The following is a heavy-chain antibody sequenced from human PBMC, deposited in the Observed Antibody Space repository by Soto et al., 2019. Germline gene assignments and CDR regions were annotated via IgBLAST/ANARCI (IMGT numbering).Heavy chain of an antibody. V-gene: IGHV1-18*01. Sequence: GASVKVSCKASGYTFTSYGISWVRQAPGQGLEWMGWISAYNGNTNYAQKLQGRVTMTTDTSTSTAYMELRSLRSDDTAVYYCARDRSCSSTSCYSHYYYYYGMDVWGQGTTVTVSS. CDR3: ARDRSCSSTSCYSHYYYYYGMDV. D-gene: IGHD2-2*02. CDR2: ISAYNGNT. J-gene: IGHJ6*02. CDR1: GYTFTSYG.